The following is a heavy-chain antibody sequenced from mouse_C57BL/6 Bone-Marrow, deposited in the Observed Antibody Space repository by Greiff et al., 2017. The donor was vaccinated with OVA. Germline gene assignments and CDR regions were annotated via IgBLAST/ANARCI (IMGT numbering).Heavy chain of an antibody. CDR1: GYSFTGYY. V-gene: IGHV1-42*01. Sequence: VQLKQSGPELVKPGASVKISCKASGYSFTGYYMNWVKQSPEKSLEWIGEINPSTGGTTYNQKFKAKATLTVDKSSSTAYMQLKSLTSEDSAVYYCARRDATSVGFAYWGQGTLVTVSA. D-gene: IGHD6-1*01. CDR3: ARRDATSVGFAY. CDR2: INPSTGGT. J-gene: IGHJ3*01.